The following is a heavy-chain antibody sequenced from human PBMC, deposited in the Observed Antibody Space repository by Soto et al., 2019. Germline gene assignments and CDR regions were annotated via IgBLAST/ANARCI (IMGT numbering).Heavy chain of an antibody. D-gene: IGHD6-13*01. CDR2: ISSSSSYI. CDR3: ATLYSSSWYDAFDI. CDR1: GFTFSSYS. J-gene: IGHJ3*02. V-gene: IGHV3-21*01. Sequence: EVQLVESGGGLVKPGGSLRLSCAASGFTFSSYSMNWVRQAPGKGLEWVSSISSSSSYIYYADSVKGRFTIARDNAKNSLYLQMNSLRAEDMAVYYCATLYSSSWYDAFDIWGQGTMVTVSS.